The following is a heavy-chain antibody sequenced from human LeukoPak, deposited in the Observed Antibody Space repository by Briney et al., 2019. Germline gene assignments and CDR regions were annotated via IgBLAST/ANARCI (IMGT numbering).Heavy chain of an antibody. CDR1: GGTFSSYA. V-gene: IGHV1-69*05. CDR2: IIPIFGTA. J-gene: IGHJ4*02. D-gene: IGHD3-22*01. CDR3: ASDQGHYYDSSGYHTFDY. Sequence: SVKVSCKASGGTFSSYAISWVRQAPGQGLEWMGVIIPIFGTANYAQKFQGRVTITTDESTSTAYMELSSLRSEDTAVYYCASDQGHYYDSSGYHTFDYWGQGTLVTVSS.